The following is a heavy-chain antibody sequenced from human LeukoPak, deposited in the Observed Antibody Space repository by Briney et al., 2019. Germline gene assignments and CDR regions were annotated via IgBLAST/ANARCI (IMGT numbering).Heavy chain of an antibody. CDR3: AKELEGYIYGPVDY. V-gene: IGHV3-30*18. Sequence: GGSLRLSCAASGFTFSSYGMHWVRQAPGKGLEWVAVISYDGSNKYYADSVKGRFTISRDNSKNTLYLQMNSLRAEDTAMYYCAKELEGYIYGPVDYWGQGTLVTVSS. CDR1: GFTFSSYG. CDR2: ISYDGSNK. J-gene: IGHJ4*02. D-gene: IGHD5-18*01.